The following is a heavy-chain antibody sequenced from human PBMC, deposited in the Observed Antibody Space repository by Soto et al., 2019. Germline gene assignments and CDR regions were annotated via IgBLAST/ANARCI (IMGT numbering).Heavy chain of an antibody. CDR1: GFTFSVYT. D-gene: IGHD3-3*01. V-gene: IGHV3-23*01. J-gene: IGHJ4*02. CDR3: ARADYDFWRNPFDY. Sequence: GSLRLSCSASGFTFSVYTMNWVRQAPGKGLEWVSGIYGSGDSTFYADSVTGRFTISRDNSKNTLYLQMNSLRAEDTAVYYCARADYDFWRNPFDYWGQGTLVTVSS. CDR2: IYGSGDST.